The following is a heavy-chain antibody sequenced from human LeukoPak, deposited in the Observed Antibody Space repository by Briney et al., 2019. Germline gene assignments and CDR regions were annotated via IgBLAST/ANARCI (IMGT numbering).Heavy chain of an antibody. CDR1: GGSISSSSYY. J-gene: IGHJ4*02. CDR2: IYYSGST. V-gene: IGHV4-39*01. D-gene: IGHD2-21*02. Sequence: SETLSLTCTVSGGSISSSSYYWGWLRQPPGKGLEWSGRIYYSGSTYYNPFLKSRVTISVDTSKNQFSLKLSSVTAADTAVYYCARHDSVVTAMVDYWGQGTLVTVSS. CDR3: ARHDSVVTAMVDY.